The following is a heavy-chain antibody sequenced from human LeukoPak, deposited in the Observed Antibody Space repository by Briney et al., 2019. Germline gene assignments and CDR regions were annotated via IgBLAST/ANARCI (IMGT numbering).Heavy chain of an antibody. Sequence: GESLKISCKGSGYTFTSYWIGWVRQMPGKGLEWMGIIYPGDSDTKYSPSFQGQVTISADKSITTAYLQWSSLEASDTAMYYCARVPFGDYAPDYWGQGTLVTVSS. CDR2: IYPGDSDT. CDR1: GYTFTSYW. V-gene: IGHV5-51*01. CDR3: ARVPFGDYAPDY. D-gene: IGHD4-17*01. J-gene: IGHJ4*02.